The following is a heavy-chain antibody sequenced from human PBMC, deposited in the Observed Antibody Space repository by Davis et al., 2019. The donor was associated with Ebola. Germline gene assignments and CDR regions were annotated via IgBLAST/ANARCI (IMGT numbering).Heavy chain of an antibody. CDR3: ARTRLTGFGEGRARWFDP. V-gene: IGHV1-18*04. D-gene: IGHD3-3*01. CDR1: GYTFTSYG. Sequence: ASVKVSCKASGYTFTSYGISWVRQAPGQGLEWMGWIITDNGNRNYAQKFQGRVAMTRNTSISTAYMELSSLRSEDSAVYYCARTRLTGFGEGRARWFDPWGQGTLVTVSS. J-gene: IGHJ5*02. CDR2: IITDNGNR.